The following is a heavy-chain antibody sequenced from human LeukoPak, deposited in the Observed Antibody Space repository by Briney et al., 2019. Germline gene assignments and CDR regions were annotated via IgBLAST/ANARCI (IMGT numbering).Heavy chain of an antibody. J-gene: IGHJ4*02. D-gene: IGHD6-13*01. V-gene: IGHV3-11*03. CDR1: GIPFSDYY. CDR3: AAGTAADY. Sequence: GGSLRLSCVVSGIPFSDYYMNWIRQAPGKGLEWISYISSSSSYTDYADSVKGRFTVSRDNAQNALFLQMDSLRVEDTAVYYCAAGTAADYWGQGTRVTVSS. CDR2: ISSSSSYT.